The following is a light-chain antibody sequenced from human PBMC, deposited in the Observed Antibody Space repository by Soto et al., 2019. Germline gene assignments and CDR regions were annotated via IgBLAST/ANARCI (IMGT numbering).Light chain of an antibody. Sequence: DIQINPSPSTLSDSGGDRVTIACRASQNIGDWLAWYQQKPGKAPNLLIYKASTLESGVPSRFSGSGSGTEFTLAISSLQPEDFATYYCQQYNDLSTFGGGTKVDIK. V-gene: IGKV1-5*03. CDR2: KAS. CDR3: QQYNDLST. J-gene: IGKJ4*01. CDR1: QNIGDW.